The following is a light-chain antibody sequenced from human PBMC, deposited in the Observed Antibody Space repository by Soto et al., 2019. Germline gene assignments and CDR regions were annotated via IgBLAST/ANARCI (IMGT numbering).Light chain of an antibody. CDR3: VLSMNGGTWV. V-gene: IGLV8-61*01. CDR1: SGSFSTNYY. Sequence: QTVVTQEPSFSVSPGGTVTLTCGLNSGSFSTNYYPTWYQQTPGQAPRTLIYNTNTRSSGVPDRFSGSILGNKAALTISGGQADDESDYYCVLSMNGGTWVFGGGTKLTVL. J-gene: IGLJ3*02. CDR2: NTN.